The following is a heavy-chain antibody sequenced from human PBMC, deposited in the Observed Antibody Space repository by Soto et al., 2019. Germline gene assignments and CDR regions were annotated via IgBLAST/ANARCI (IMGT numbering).Heavy chain of an antibody. V-gene: IGHV3-30*18. CDR2: ISYDVGNK. D-gene: IGHD3-16*01. CDR3: AKDLMMAPYYYSGMDV. J-gene: IGHJ6*02. CDR1: GFTFSSYG. Sequence: GGSLRLSCAASGFTFSSYGMHWVRQAPGKGLEWVAVISYDVGNKYYADSVKGRFTISRDNSKNTLYLQMNSLRAEDTAVYYCAKDLMMAPYYYSGMDVWGQGTRVTVSS.